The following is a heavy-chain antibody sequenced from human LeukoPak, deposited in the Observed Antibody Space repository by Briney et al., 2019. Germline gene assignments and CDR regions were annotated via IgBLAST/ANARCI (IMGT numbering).Heavy chain of an antibody. V-gene: IGHV3-74*01. CDR1: GFTFSNYW. J-gene: IGHJ3*02. CDR3: ARVGLYYYDSSGYASGAFDI. CDR2: INSDGSST. Sequence: GGSLRLSCAASGFTFSNYWMHWVRQAPGKGLVWVSRINSDGSSTSYADSVKGRFTISRDNAKNTLYLQMNSLRAEDTAVYYCARVGLYYYDSSGYASGAFDIWGQGTMVTVSS. D-gene: IGHD3-22*01.